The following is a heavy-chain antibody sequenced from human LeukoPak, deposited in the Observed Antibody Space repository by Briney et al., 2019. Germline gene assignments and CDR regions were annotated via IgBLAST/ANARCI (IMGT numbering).Heavy chain of an antibody. CDR3: ARDLEYSSGWYGGDIDY. J-gene: IGHJ4*02. CDR2: ISSSSSYI. D-gene: IGHD6-19*01. Sequence: PGGSLRLSCAASGFTFSSYSMNWVRQAPGKGLEWVSSISSSSSYIYYADSVKGRFTISRDNAKNSLYLQMNSLRAEDTAVYYCARDLEYSSGWYGGDIDYWGQGTLVTVSS. CDR1: GFTFSSYS. V-gene: IGHV3-21*01.